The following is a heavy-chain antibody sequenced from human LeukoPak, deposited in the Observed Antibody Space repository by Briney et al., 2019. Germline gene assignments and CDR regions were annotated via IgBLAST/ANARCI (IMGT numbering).Heavy chain of an antibody. CDR2: IWGDESEK. Sequence: GGSLRLSCAASGFRFSSNAMHWVRQAPGKGLEWAAVIWGDESEKYYAESVEGRFTISRDNSKNTLYLQMDILRAEDTAVYYCVRGAYNYMDVWGKGTTVTVSS. V-gene: IGHV3-33*01. J-gene: IGHJ6*03. CDR1: GFRFSSNA. CDR3: VRGAYNYMDV.